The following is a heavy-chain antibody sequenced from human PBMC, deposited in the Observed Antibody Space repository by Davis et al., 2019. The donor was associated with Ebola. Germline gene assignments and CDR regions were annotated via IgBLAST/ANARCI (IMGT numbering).Heavy chain of an antibody. CDR1: GFTFSAYG. J-gene: IGHJ4*02. V-gene: IGHV3-30*03. D-gene: IGHD2-2*01. CDR2: MSRDGNNK. Sequence: GESLKISCAASGFTFSAYGMHWVRQAPGKGLEWVAVMSRDGNNKYYADSVKGRFTISRDNSKNTLYLDMTSLSAEDTAVYYCARVEHCSSTSCYLGGFDYWGQGTLVTVSS. CDR3: ARVEHCSSTSCYLGGFDY.